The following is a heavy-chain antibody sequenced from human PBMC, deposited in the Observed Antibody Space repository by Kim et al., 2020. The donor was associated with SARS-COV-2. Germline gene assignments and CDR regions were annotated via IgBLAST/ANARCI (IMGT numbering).Heavy chain of an antibody. V-gene: IGHV5-51*01. CDR1: GYSFTSYR. Sequence: GESLKISCKGSGYSFTSYRIGWVRQMPGKGLEWMGIIYPGDSDTRYSPSFQGQVTISADKSISTAYLQWSSLKASDTAMYYCARQGIVVRGRGLYYYGMDVWGQGTTVTVSS. D-gene: IGHD2-2*01. CDR2: IYPGDSDT. J-gene: IGHJ6*02. CDR3: ARQGIVVRGRGLYYYGMDV.